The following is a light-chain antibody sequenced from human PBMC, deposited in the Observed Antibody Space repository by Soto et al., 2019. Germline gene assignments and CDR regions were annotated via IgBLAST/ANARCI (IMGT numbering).Light chain of an antibody. J-gene: IGLJ1*01. V-gene: IGLV2-8*01. CDR1: SSDVGGYNY. CDR2: EVT. CDR3: TSYTNTSLLRTV. Sequence: QSVLTQPPSASGSPGQSVTISCTGTSSDVGGYNYVSWYQQHPGKAPKFIIYEVTKRPSGVPDRFSGSKSGNTASLTVSGLQSDDEADYYCTSYTNTSLLRTVFGTGTKVTVL.